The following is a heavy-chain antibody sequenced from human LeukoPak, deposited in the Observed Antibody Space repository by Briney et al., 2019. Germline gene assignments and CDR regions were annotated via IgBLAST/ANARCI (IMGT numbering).Heavy chain of an antibody. Sequence: SGGSLRLSCAASGFTFSSYAMSWVRQAPGKGLEWVSAISGSGGSTYYADSVKGRFTISRDNSKNTLYLQMNSLRAEDTAVYYCAKDNWNDFRGYFDYWGQGTLVTVSS. CDR3: AKDNWNDFRGYFDY. D-gene: IGHD1-20*01. J-gene: IGHJ4*02. CDR2: ISGSGGST. V-gene: IGHV3-23*01. CDR1: GFTFSSYA.